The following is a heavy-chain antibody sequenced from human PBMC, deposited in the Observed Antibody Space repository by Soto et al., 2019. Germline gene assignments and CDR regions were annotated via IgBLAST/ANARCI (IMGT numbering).Heavy chain of an antibody. CDR3: ANMGLAVAASAFDI. CDR2: IIPILGIA. Sequence: SVKVSCKASGGTFSSYTISWVRQAPGQGLEWMGRIIPILGIANYAQKFQGRVTITADKSTSTAYMELSSLRSEDTAVYYCANMGLAVAASAFDIWGQGTMVTVSS. J-gene: IGHJ3*02. CDR1: GGTFSSYT. D-gene: IGHD6-19*01. V-gene: IGHV1-69*02.